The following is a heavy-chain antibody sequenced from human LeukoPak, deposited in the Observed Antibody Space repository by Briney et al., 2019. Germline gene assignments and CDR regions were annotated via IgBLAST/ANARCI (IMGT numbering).Heavy chain of an antibody. Sequence: GRSLRLSCAASGFTFSRSAVHWVRQAPGKGLEWVAVISHDGSNTDYTDSVKGRFTSSRDNSKNTLYLQMNSLRAEDTAVYYCAKEMKPWMHFDYWGQGTLVTVSS. CDR1: GFTFSRSA. CDR3: AKEMKPWMHFDY. J-gene: IGHJ4*02. CDR2: ISHDGSNT. D-gene: IGHD5-12*01. V-gene: IGHV3-30*18.